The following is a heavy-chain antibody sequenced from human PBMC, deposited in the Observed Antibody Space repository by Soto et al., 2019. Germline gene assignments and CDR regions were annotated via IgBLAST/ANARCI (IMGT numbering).Heavy chain of an antibody. V-gene: IGHV4-59*08. CDR3: AGRVEVAKNYFDY. CDR2: IYYSGST. CDR1: GDSISRCY. Sequence: PSETLSLTCTGSGDSISRCYWSWIRQPPGKGLEWIGYIYYSGSTNYNPSLKSRVTISVDTSKNQFSLKLSSVTAADTAVYYCAGRVEVAKNYFDYWGQGALVTVS. D-gene: IGHD6-19*01. J-gene: IGHJ4*02.